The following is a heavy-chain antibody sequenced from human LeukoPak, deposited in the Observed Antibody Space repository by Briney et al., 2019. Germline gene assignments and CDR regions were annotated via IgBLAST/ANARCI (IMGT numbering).Heavy chain of an antibody. J-gene: IGHJ4*02. CDR3: ARDYWNPRAFDY. D-gene: IGHD1-1*01. CDR2: ISYDETNK. Sequence: PWGSLSLSCAASGFTFSTYAMHWVRQAPGKGLEWVAFISYDETNKYYADSVKGRFTISRDNSKNTLYLQMNSLRVEDTAVYYCARDYWNPRAFDYWGEGT. CDR1: GFTFSTYA. V-gene: IGHV3-30-3*01.